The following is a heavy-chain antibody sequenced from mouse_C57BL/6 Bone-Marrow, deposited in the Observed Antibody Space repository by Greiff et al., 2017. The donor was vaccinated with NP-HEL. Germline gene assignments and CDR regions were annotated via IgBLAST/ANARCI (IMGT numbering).Heavy chain of an antibody. CDR3: ARPFYYDYVWFAY. CDR1: GFTFSSYA. V-gene: IGHV5-4*01. CDR2: ISDGGSYT. J-gene: IGHJ3*01. D-gene: IGHD2-4*01. Sequence: EVQGVESGGGLVKPGGSLKLSCAASGFTFSSYAMSWVRQTPEKRLEWVATISDGGSYTYYPDNVKGRFTISRDNAKNNLYLQMSHLKSEDTAMYYCARPFYYDYVWFAYWGQGTLVTVSA.